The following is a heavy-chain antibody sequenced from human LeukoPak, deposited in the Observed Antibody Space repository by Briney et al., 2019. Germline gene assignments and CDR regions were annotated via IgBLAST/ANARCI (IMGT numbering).Heavy chain of an antibody. CDR2: IKQDGSNK. V-gene: IGHV3-7*01. J-gene: IGHJ4*02. CDR1: GFTFTSYW. Sequence: GGSLRLSCAASGFTFTSYWMNWVRQAPGKGLKWVAGIKQDGSNKYYVDSVKGRFTISRDNDKNSVYLQMNSLRDDDTAVYYCARRNLFDYWGQGTLVTVSS. CDR3: ARRNLFDY.